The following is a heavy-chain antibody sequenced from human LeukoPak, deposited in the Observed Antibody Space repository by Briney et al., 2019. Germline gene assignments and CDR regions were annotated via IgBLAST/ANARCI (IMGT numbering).Heavy chain of an antibody. D-gene: IGHD6-19*01. CDR3: ARTIAVAGIYMDV. CDR1: GFTFDDYA. V-gene: IGHV3-9*03. J-gene: IGHJ6*03. Sequence: PGGSLRLTCATSGFTFDDYAMYWVRQAPGNGLEWVSSISWNSGSIYYAGSVKGRFTISRDGAKSSLYLQMNSLRAEDMALYYCARTIAVAGIYMDVWGKGTTVTVSS. CDR2: ISWNSGSI.